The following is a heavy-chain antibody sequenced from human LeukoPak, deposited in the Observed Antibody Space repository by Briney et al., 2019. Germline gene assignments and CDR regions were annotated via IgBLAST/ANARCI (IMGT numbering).Heavy chain of an antibody. CDR2: INSDESVT. V-gene: IGHV3-74*03. Sequence: GGSLRLSCAASGFAFSSSWMQWVRQAPGQGLVWVSRINSDESVTTYTNSVKGRFTISRDNAKNTLYLQMNSLRAEDTAMYYCVRSRFTTSSFDHWGQGTLVTVSS. CDR3: VRSRFTTSSFDH. CDR1: GFAFSSSW. J-gene: IGHJ4*02. D-gene: IGHD2-2*01.